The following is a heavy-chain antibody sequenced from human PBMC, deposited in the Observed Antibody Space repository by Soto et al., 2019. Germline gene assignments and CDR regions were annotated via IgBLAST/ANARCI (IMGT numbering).Heavy chain of an antibody. CDR2: IQYSGSA. CDR1: GGPISSYY. D-gene: IGHD6-13*01. Sequence: SETLSLTCTVSGGPISSYYWSWIRQPPGKGLEWIGYIQYSGSANYNPALKSRVTISVDMSKNQFSLKLNSVTAADTAVYYCARDPTGYSSSWFGYWGQGTLVTVSS. J-gene: IGHJ4*02. CDR3: ARDPTGYSSSWFGY. V-gene: IGHV4-59*01.